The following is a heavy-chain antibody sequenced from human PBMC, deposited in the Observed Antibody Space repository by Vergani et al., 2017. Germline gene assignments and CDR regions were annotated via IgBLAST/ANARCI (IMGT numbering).Heavy chain of an antibody. CDR2: VSFRGDT. Sequence: QVKLQESGPGLVKPSETLSLTCTVSGASVNSYYWSWIRQPPGKGLEWMGYVSFRGDTLYDPSVKGRMTISLNTSSNQFSLNLTSVTAADTAVYFCARGSCLGGSCYKPLFDYWGQGILVTVSS. CDR3: ARGSCLGGSCYKPLFDY. J-gene: IGHJ4*02. CDR1: GASVNSYY. V-gene: IGHV4-59*08. D-gene: IGHD2-15*01.